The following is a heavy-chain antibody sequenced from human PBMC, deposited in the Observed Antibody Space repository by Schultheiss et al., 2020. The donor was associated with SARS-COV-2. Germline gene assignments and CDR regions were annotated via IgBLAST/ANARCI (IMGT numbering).Heavy chain of an antibody. Sequence: GESLKISCAASGFTFSNAWMSWVRQAPGKGLEWVSSISSSSSYIYYADSVKGRFTISRDDSKNTLYLQMNSLKTEDTAVYYCTTDLAWIQLWAWGQGTLVTVSS. D-gene: IGHD5-18*01. V-gene: IGHV3-21*03. CDR2: ISSSSSYI. CDR3: TTDLAWIQLWA. CDR1: GFTFSNAW. J-gene: IGHJ5*02.